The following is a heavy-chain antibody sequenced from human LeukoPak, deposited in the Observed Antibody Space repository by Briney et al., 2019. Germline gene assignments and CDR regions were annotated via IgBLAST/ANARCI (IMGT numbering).Heavy chain of an antibody. D-gene: IGHD1-14*01. CDR3: ARNHASDRSGAFDI. V-gene: IGHV3-30-3*02. J-gene: IGHJ3*02. CDR1: GFTFSSYA. Sequence: GGSLRLSCAASGFTFSSYAMHWVRQAPGKGLEWVAVISYDGSNKYYADSVKGRFTISRDNSKNTLYLQMNSLRAEDTAVYYCARNHASDRSGAFDIWGQGTMVTVSS. CDR2: ISYDGSNK.